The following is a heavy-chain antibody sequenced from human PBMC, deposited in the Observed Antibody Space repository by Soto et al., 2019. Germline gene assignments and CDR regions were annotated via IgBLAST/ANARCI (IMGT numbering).Heavy chain of an antibody. J-gene: IGHJ4*02. CDR3: ARGSHYSSSRVDY. Sequence: PSETLSLTCAVSGGSISSGGYSWSWIRQPPGKGLEWIGYIYHSGSTYYNPSLKSRVTISVDRSKNQLSLKLSSVNDADTAVYYCARGSHYSSSRVDYWGQGTLVTVSS. CDR2: IYHSGST. CDR1: GGSISSGGYS. D-gene: IGHD6-6*01. V-gene: IGHV4-30-2*01.